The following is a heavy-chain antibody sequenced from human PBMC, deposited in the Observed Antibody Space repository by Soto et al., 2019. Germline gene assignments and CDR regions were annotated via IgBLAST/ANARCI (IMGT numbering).Heavy chain of an antibody. CDR1: GGTISSGDYY. V-gene: IGHV4-61*08. J-gene: IGHJ4*02. CDR3: ARDKITGLFDY. D-gene: IGHD2-8*02. Sequence: SETLSLTCTVSGGTISSGDYYWSWIRQPPGKGLEWIGDIYYSGTTSYNPSLKSRVTISVDTSKNQFSLKLTSVTAADTAVYYCARDKITGLFDYWGQGTLVTVSS. CDR2: IYYSGTT.